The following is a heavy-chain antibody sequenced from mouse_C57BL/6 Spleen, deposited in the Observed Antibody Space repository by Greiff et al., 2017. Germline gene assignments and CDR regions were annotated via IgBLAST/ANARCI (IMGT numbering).Heavy chain of an antibody. J-gene: IGHJ2*01. CDR3: ARSGTNFDY. Sequence: EVQLQQSGPELVKPGASVKISCKASGYSFTGYYMNWVKQSPEKSLEWIGEINPSTGGTTYNQKFKAKATLTVDKSSSTAYMQLKSLTSEDSAVYYCARSGTNFDYWGQGTTLTVSS. V-gene: IGHV1-42*01. CDR1: GYSFTGYY. CDR2: INPSTGGT. D-gene: IGHD4-1*01.